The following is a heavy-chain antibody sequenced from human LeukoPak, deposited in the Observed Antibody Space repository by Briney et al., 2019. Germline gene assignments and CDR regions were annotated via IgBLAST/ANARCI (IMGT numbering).Heavy chain of an antibody. Sequence: ASVKVSCKASGYTFTGYYMHWVRQAPGLGLEWMGWFNPDSGGTNYAQKFQGRVTMTRDTSISTAYTEVRRLRSDDTAVYYCARNSGGYDVDYWGQGTLVTVSS. J-gene: IGHJ4*02. V-gene: IGHV1-2*02. CDR2: FNPDSGGT. CDR3: ARNSGGYDVDY. CDR1: GYTFTGYY. D-gene: IGHD5-12*01.